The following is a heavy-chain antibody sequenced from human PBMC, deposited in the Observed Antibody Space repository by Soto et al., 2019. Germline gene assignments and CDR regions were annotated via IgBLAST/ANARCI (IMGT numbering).Heavy chain of an antibody. CDR1: GYSFTSYW. V-gene: IGHV5-10-1*01. D-gene: IGHD6-19*01. J-gene: IGHJ6*02. CDR3: ARLYYSSGYYYYYGMDV. CDR2: IDPSDSYT. Sequence: PGESLKISCKGSGYSFTSYWISWVRQMPGKGLEWMGRIDPSDSYTNYSPSFQGHVTISADKSISTAYLQWSSLKASDTAMYYCARLYYSSGYYYYYGMDVWGQGTKVTVSS.